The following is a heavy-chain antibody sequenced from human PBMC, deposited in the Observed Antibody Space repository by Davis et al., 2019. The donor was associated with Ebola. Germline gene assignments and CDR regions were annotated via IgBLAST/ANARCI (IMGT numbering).Heavy chain of an antibody. CDR1: GFTFSSHT. Sequence: GESLKISCAASGFTFSSHTMNWVRQAPGKGLEWVALMSHDGNKEYYSDSVKGRFTISRDNSRNTVFLQMNSLRAEDTAIYYCAKDFQSYVAVAGTKDHWGQGTLVTVSS. D-gene: IGHD6-19*01. CDR3: AKDFQSYVAVAGTKDH. J-gene: IGHJ4*02. CDR2: MSHDGNKE. V-gene: IGHV3-30*18.